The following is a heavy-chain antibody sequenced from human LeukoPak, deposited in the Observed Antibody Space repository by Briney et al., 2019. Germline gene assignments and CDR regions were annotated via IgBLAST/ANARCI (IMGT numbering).Heavy chain of an antibody. CDR1: GYSITSGYY. J-gene: IGHJ4*02. Sequence: TSETLSLTCIVSGYSITSGYYWGWIRQPPGKGLEWIGSIYHSGDTYYNPSLKSRVTISVDTSKNQFSLKLDSVTAADTAVYYCAKGTSSGWYYFDYWGQGTLVTVSS. V-gene: IGHV4-38-2*02. CDR3: AKGTSSGWYYFDY. D-gene: IGHD6-19*01. CDR2: IYHSGDT.